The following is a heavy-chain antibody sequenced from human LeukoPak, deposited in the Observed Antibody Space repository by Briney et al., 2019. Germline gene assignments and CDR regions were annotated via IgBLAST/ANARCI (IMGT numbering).Heavy chain of an antibody. J-gene: IGHJ4*02. CDR2: INHSGST. V-gene: IGHV4-34*01. CDR3: ARSSHPATRPYYFDY. CDR1: GGSFSGYY. Sequence: SETLSLTCAVYGGSFSGYYWSWIRQPPGKGLEWIGEINHSGSTNYNPSLKSRVTISVDTSKNQFSLKLSSVTAADTAVYYCARSSHPATRPYYFDYWGQGTLVTVSS.